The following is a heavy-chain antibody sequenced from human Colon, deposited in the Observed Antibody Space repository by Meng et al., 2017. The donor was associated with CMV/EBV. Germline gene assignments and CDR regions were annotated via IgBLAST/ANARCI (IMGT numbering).Heavy chain of an antibody. CDR1: GGSIRTHH. V-gene: IGHV4-4*07. CDR2: VYSSGRT. J-gene: IGHJ4*02. D-gene: IGHD2-2*01. CDR3: ARDLLVSPGALFDS. Sequence: QVQLQESGPGLVKPSXXLSRTCSVSGGSIRTHHWSWIRQPAGKGLEWIGRVYSSGRTNYNPSLKSRVTMSIDTSKNQFSLRLTSVTAADTAVYFCARDLLVSPGALFDSWGQGTLVTVSS.